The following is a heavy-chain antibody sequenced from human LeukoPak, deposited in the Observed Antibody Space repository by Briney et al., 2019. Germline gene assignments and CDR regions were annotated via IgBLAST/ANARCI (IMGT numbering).Heavy chain of an antibody. D-gene: IGHD5-12*01. J-gene: IGHJ6*03. Sequence: PGGYLRLSCAASGFTVTSNYMSWVRQAPGKGLEWVSVIYSGGSTYYADSVKGRFTISRDNSKNTLYLQMNSLRAEDTAVYYCAKSGHFYYYMDVWGKGTTVTVSS. CDR3: AKSGHFYYYMDV. CDR1: GFTVTSNY. V-gene: IGHV3-66*01. CDR2: IYSGGST.